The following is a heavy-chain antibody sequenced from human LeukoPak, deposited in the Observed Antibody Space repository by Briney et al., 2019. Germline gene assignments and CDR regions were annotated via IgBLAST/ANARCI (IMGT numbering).Heavy chain of an antibody. V-gene: IGHV5-51*01. CDR1: GHSFTSYW. J-gene: IGHJ4*02. CDR2: IYPGDSDT. D-gene: IGHD6-19*01. CDR3: ARPRIAVAGGYFDY. Sequence: GESLRISCKGSGHSFTSYWIGWVRQMPGKGLEWMGIIYPGDSDTRYSPSFQGQVTISADKSISTAYLQWSSLQASDTAMYYCARPRIAVAGGYFDYWGQGTLVTVSS.